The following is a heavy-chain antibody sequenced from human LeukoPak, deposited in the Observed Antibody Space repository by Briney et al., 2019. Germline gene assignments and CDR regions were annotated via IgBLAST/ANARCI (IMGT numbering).Heavy chain of an antibody. Sequence: GGSLRLSCAASGFTFSSYWMSWVREAPGKGLEWVANIKQDGSEKYYVDSVKGRFTISRDNAKNLLYLQMNSLRAEDTAVYYCARWVWSYGIDPWGQGTLVTVSS. J-gene: IGHJ5*02. CDR1: GFTFSSYW. D-gene: IGHD1-26*01. CDR2: IKQDGSEK. CDR3: ARWVWSYGIDP. V-gene: IGHV3-7*01.